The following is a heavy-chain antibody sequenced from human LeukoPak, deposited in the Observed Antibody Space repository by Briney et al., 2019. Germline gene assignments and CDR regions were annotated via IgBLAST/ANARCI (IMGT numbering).Heavy chain of an antibody. V-gene: IGHV3-21*04. CDR3: ASLGELSLWTEVDY. CDR1: GFTFSCYS. J-gene: IGHJ4*02. D-gene: IGHD3-16*02. CDR2: ISSSSSYI. Sequence: GGSPRLSCPASGFTFSCYSMNWARQAPGKGLEWVSSISSSSSYIYYADSVKGRFTISRDNAKNSLYLKMNSLRAEDSAVYYCASLGELSLWTEVDYWGQGTLVTVSS.